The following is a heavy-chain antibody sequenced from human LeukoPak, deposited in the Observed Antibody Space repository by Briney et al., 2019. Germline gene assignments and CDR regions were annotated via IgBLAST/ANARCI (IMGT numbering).Heavy chain of an antibody. Sequence: SETLSLTCAVYGGSFSGYYWSWLRQPPGKGREWIGEINHSGSTNYNPSLKSRVNISVDTSKHQFSLKLSSVTAADTAVYYCASAQLPYLWGQGTLVTVSS. CDR2: INHSGST. D-gene: IGHD2-2*02. V-gene: IGHV4-34*01. J-gene: IGHJ4*02. CDR3: ASAQLPYL. CDR1: GGSFSGYY.